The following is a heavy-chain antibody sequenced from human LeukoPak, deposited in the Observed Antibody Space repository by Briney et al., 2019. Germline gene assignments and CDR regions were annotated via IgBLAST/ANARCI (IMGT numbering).Heavy chain of an antibody. J-gene: IGHJ5*02. CDR2: ISGSGGST. D-gene: IGHD2-2*01. CDR3: AKGGLYCSSTSCHYWFDP. Sequence: GGSLRLSCAASGFTFSSYAMSWVRQAPGKGLEWVSAISGSGGSTYYADSVKGRFTISRDNSKNTLYLEMNSLRAEDTAVYYCAKGGLYCSSTSCHYWFDPWGQGTLVTVSS. CDR1: GFTFSSYA. V-gene: IGHV3-23*01.